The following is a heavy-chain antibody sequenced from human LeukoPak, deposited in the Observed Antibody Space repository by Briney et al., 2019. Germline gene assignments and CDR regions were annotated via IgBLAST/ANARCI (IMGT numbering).Heavy chain of an antibody. CDR2: ISYDGSNK. D-gene: IGHD3-22*01. Sequence: GGSLRLSCAASGFTFSSYGMHWVRQAPGKGLEWVAVISYDGSNKYYADSVKGRFTISRDNSKNTLYLQMNSLRAEDTAVYYCARGRIQKGYDSSGYYYPLDYWGQGTLVTVSS. J-gene: IGHJ4*02. V-gene: IGHV3-30*03. CDR3: ARGRIQKGYDSSGYYYPLDY. CDR1: GFTFSSYG.